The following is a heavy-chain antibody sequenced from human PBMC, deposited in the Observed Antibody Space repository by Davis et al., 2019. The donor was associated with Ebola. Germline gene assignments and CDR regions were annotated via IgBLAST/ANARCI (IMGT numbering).Heavy chain of an antibody. CDR1: GGSIRSYY. Sequence: MPGGSLRLSCTVPGGSIRSYYWNWIRQPPGKGLEWVGYIYYSGSTNYNPSLKSRATISLDTSKNHFSLKLSSVTAADTAVYYCAREGGGYQFHNLFDPWGQGTLVTVSS. J-gene: IGHJ5*02. V-gene: IGHV4-59*01. CDR3: AREGGGYQFHNLFDP. D-gene: IGHD1-26*01. CDR2: IYYSGST.